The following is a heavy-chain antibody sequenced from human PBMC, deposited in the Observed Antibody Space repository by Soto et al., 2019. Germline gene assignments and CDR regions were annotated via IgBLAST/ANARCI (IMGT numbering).Heavy chain of an antibody. CDR1: GFTFSDYY. V-gene: IGHV3-11*01. Sequence: GGSLRLSCAASGFTFSDYYMSWIRQAPGKGLEWVSSISDSGTTIYYADSVKGRFTISRDNAKNSLYLQMNSLRPEDTAVYFCARVTLYNYIWGSYPDYWGQGTLVTVSS. D-gene: IGHD3-16*02. CDR2: ISDSGTTI. CDR3: ARVTLYNYIWGSYPDY. J-gene: IGHJ4*02.